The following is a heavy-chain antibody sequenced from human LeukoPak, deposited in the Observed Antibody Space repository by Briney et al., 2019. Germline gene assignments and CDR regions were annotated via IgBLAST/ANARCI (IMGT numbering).Heavy chain of an antibody. V-gene: IGHV4-34*01. D-gene: IGHD4-17*01. Sequence: PSETLSLTCAVYGGSFSGYYWSWIRQPPGKGLEWIGEINHSGNTNYNPSLKSRVTISIDTSKNQFSLKLSSVTAADTAIYYCARLTVTRYYYYYYYMDVWGKGTTVTISS. J-gene: IGHJ6*03. CDR2: INHSGNT. CDR1: GGSFSGYY. CDR3: ARLTVTRYYYYYYYMDV.